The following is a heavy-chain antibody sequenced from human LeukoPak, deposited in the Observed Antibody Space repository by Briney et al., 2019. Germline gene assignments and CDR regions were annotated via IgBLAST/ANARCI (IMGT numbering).Heavy chain of an antibody. CDR2: IKQDGSEK. Sequence: PGGSLRLSCAASGFTFDDYGMSWVRQAPGKGLEWVANIKQDGSEKYYVDSVKGRFTISRDNAQNSLYLQMNSLGAEDTAMYYCARDKIVGASNFDYWGQGTLVTVSS. V-gene: IGHV3-7*01. D-gene: IGHD1-26*01. CDR3: ARDKIVGASNFDY. J-gene: IGHJ4*02. CDR1: GFTFDDYG.